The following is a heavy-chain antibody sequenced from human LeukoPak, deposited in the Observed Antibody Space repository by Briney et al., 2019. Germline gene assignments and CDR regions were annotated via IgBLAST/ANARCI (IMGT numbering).Heavy chain of an antibody. J-gene: IGHJ6*02. CDR3: ASSYYYYGMDV. CDR1: GGSISSYY. CDR2: IYYSGST. V-gene: IGHV4-59*01. Sequence: PSETLSLTCTVSGGSISSYYWSWIRQPPGKGLEWIGYIYYSGSTNYNPSLKSRVTISRDTSKNQFSLKLSSVTAADTAVYYCASSYYYYGMDVWGQGTTVTVSS.